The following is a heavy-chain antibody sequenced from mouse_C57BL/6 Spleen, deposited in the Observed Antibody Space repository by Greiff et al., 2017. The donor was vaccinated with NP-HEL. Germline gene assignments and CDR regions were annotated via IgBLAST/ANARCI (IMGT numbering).Heavy chain of an antibody. CDR2: IYPGSGNT. CDR3: ARCGYWYFDV. CDR1: GYTFTDYY. Sequence: VQLQQSGAELVRPGASVKLSCKASGYTFTDYYINWVKQRPGQGLEWIARIYPGSGNTYYNEKFKGKATLTAEKSSSTAYMQLSSLTSEDSAVYFCARCGYWYFDVWGTGTTVTVSS. V-gene: IGHV1-76*01. J-gene: IGHJ1*03.